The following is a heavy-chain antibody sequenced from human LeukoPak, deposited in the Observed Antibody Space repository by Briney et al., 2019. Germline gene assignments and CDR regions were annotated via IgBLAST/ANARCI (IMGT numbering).Heavy chain of an antibody. CDR2: INPNSGGT. J-gene: IGHJ4*02. V-gene: IGHV1-2*02. Sequence: EASVKVSCKASGDTFTGYYMHRVRQAPGKGLEWMVWINPNSGGTNYAQKFQGRVTMTRDTSISTAYMELSRLRSDDTAVYYCARVHTYYYDSSGYYTLDYWGQGTLVTVSS. CDR1: GDTFTGYY. D-gene: IGHD3-22*01. CDR3: ARVHTYYYDSSGYYTLDY.